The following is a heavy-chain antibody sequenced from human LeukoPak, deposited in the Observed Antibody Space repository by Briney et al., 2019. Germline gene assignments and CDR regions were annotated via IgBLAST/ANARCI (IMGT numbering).Heavy chain of an antibody. CDR2: INPNSGGT. J-gene: IGHJ4*02. Sequence: ASVNVSCKASGYTFTGYYMHWLRQAPGQGLEGMGWINPNSGGTNYAQKFQGRVTMTRDTSISTAYMELSRLRSDDTAVYYCARLDRPIDYWGQGTLVTVSS. V-gene: IGHV1-2*02. CDR1: GYTFTGYY. D-gene: IGHD3-22*01. CDR3: ARLDRPIDY.